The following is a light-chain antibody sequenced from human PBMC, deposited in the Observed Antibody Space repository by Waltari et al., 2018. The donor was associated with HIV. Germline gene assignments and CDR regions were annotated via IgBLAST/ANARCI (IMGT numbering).Light chain of an antibody. J-gene: IGLJ2*01. V-gene: IGLV3-27*01. CDR3: YSAADNVRGV. Sequence: SYELTQPSSVSVSPGQTARITCSGDALTKKYAQWFQQKPGQAPLLVISKDTERPSGIPERFSDSSSGTTVTLTINGAQVEDGADYYCYSAADNVRGVFGGGTKLTVL. CDR1: ALTKKY. CDR2: KDT.